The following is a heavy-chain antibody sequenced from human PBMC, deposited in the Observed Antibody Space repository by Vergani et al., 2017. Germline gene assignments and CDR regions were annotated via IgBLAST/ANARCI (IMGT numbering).Heavy chain of an antibody. CDR3: ARDSRYCSSTSCYVERDWFDP. J-gene: IGHJ5*02. D-gene: IGHD2-2*01. Sequence: QVQLVQSGAEVKKPGASVKVSCKASGYTFTGYYMHWVRQAPGQGLEWMGWINPSGGSTSYAQKFQGRVTMTRDTSTSTVYMELSSLRSEDTAVYYCARDSRYCSSTSCYVERDWFDPWGQGTLVTVSS. CDR2: INPSGGST. V-gene: IGHV1-46*01. CDR1: GYTFTGYY.